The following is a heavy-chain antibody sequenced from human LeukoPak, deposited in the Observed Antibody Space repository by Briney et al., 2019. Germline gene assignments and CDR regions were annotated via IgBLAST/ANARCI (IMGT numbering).Heavy chain of an antibody. CDR2: VNQGGTQK. Sequence: GGSLRLSCAASGFTFSSYAMSWVRQAPGKGLEWVANVNQGGTQKYYVDSVKGRFTISRDNAENSLYLQMNSLRAEDTAVYYCARRSAAKDAFDIWGQGTMVTVSS. CDR1: GFTFSSYA. CDR3: ARRSAAKDAFDI. D-gene: IGHD6-25*01. J-gene: IGHJ3*02. V-gene: IGHV3-7*01.